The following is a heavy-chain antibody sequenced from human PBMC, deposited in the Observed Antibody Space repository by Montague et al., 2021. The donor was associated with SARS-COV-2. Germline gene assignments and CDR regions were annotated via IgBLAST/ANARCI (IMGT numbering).Heavy chain of an antibody. D-gene: IGHD3-22*01. Sequence: SETLSLTCAVSGGSISSSNWWSWVRQPPGKGLEWIGEIYHSGSTXYNPSLKSRVTISVDKSKNQFSLKLSSVTAADTAVYYCARAPRDYYYDSSGYYYYYYGMDVWGQGTTVTGSS. CDR3: ARAPRDYYYDSSGYYYYYYGMDV. CDR2: IYHSGST. CDR1: GGSISSSNW. J-gene: IGHJ6*02. V-gene: IGHV4-4*02.